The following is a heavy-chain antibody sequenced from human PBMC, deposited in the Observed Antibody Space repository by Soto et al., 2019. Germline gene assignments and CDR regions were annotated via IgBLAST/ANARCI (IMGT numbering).Heavy chain of an antibody. CDR2: IYYSGST. CDR1: GGSISSSSYY. D-gene: IGHD3-10*01. CDR3: ATLWGQD. Sequence: QLQLQESGPGLVKPSETLSLTCTVSGGSISSSSYYWGWIRQPPGKGLEWIGSIYYSGSTYYNPPXXXRXXISVDTSKHQCSLTLSSVTAADTAVYYCATLWGQDWGQGTLVTVSS. J-gene: IGHJ4*02. V-gene: IGHV4-39*01.